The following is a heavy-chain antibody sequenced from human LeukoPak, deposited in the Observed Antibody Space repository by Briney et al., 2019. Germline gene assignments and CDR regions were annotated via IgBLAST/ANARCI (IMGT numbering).Heavy chain of an antibody. D-gene: IGHD3-10*01. J-gene: IGHJ5*02. CDR3: AREVLLWFGEKLGGWFDP. CDR1: GGSISSGGYS. CDR2: IYHSGST. V-gene: IGHV4-30-2*01. Sequence: SETLSLTCAVSGGSISSGGYSWSWIRQPPGKGLEWIGYIYHSGSTYYNPSLKSRVTISVDRSKNQFSLKLSSVTAADTAVYYCAREVLLWFGEKLGGWFDPWGQGTLVTVS.